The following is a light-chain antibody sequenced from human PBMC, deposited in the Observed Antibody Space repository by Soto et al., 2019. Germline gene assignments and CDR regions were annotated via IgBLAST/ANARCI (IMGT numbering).Light chain of an antibody. CDR2: GAS. J-gene: IGKJ4*01. CDR3: QLYNDMPPLT. Sequence: EKILTQSPVTLSVSLGERATLSCRASQSITTNLAWYQQKPGQAPRLLIFGASNRATGIPARFSGSGSGTEFSRTISNLQSEDSAIYYCQLYNDMPPLTFGGGTKVEIK. CDR1: QSITTN. V-gene: IGKV3-15*01.